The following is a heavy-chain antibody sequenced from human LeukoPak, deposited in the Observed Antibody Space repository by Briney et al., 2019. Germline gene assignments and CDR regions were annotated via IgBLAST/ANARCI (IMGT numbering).Heavy chain of an antibody. Sequence: SETLSLTCTVSGGSISSYYWTWIRQSPGKGLEWIGYIYYSGSTNYNPSLKSRVTISVDTSKNQFSLKLSSVTAADTAVYYCARAPSSGWYWFDPWGQGTLVTVSS. CDR1: GGSISSYY. V-gene: IGHV4-59*01. J-gene: IGHJ5*02. CDR3: ARAPSSGWYWFDP. CDR2: IYYSGST. D-gene: IGHD6-19*01.